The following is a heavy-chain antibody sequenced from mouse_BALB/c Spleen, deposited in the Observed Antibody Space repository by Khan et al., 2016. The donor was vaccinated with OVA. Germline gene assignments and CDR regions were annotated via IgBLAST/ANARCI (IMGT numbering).Heavy chain of an antibody. CDR2: ISYSGTT. Sequence: EVELVESGPGLVKPSQSLSLTCTVTGYSITSDYAWNWIRQFPGNKLEWMGYISYSGTTSYNPSLKSRISLTRDPSTNQFFLQLNSVTSEDTATYYCARQNYYGYAMVYWGQGTSVTVSS. J-gene: IGHJ4*01. D-gene: IGHD1-1*01. CDR3: ARQNYYGYAMVY. CDR1: GYSITSDYA. V-gene: IGHV3-2*02.